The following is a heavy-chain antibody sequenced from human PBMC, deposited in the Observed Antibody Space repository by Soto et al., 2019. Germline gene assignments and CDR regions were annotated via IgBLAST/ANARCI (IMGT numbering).Heavy chain of an antibody. Sequence: PGGSLRLSCAASGFTFSSYAMSWVRQAPGKGLEWVSAISGSGGSTYYADSVKGRFTISRDNSKNTLYLQMNSLRAEDTAVYYCAKDRGRGYYDFWSGFGVGPMDVWGQGTTVTVSS. CDR1: GFTFSSYA. CDR2: ISGSGGST. V-gene: IGHV3-23*01. CDR3: AKDRGRGYYDFWSGFGVGPMDV. J-gene: IGHJ6*02. D-gene: IGHD3-3*01.